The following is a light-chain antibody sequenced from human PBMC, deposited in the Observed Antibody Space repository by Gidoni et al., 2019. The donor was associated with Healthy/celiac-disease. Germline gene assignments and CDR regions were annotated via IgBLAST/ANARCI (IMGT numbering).Light chain of an antibody. J-gene: IGKJ2*01. CDR3: MQALQPMYT. CDR1: QSLLHSNGYNY. Sequence: DIVMTQSPLSLPVTPGEPASISCRSSQSLLHSNGYNYLDWYLQKPGQSPQLLIYLGSNRASGVPDRFRGSGSGTDFTLKISRVEAEDVGVDYCMQALQPMYTFGQGTKLEIK. CDR2: LGS. V-gene: IGKV2-28*01.